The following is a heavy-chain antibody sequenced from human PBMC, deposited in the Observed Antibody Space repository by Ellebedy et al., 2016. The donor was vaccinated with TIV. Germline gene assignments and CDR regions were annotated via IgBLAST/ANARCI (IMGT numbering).Heavy chain of an antibody. V-gene: IGHV3-48*04. CDR2: ISSSSSTI. CDR3: AREAEYYGSGSYPSGRQLDGMDV. J-gene: IGHJ6*02. D-gene: IGHD3-10*01. CDR1: GFTFSSYS. Sequence: GGSLRLSXAASGFTFSSYSMNWVRQAPGKGLEWVSYISSSSSTIYYADSVKGRFTISRDNAKNSLYLQMNSLRAEDTAVYYCAREAEYYGSGSYPSGRQLDGMDVWGQGTTVTVSS.